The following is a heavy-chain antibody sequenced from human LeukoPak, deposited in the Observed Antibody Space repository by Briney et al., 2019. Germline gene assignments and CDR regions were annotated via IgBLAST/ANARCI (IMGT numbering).Heavy chain of an antibody. J-gene: IGHJ4*02. D-gene: IGHD3-16*01. V-gene: IGHV4-34*01. CDR1: GGSFSGYY. CDR2: INHSGST. CDR3: ASSRWGDYVFDY. Sequence: PSETLSLTCAVYGGSFSGYYWGWIRQPPGKGLEWIGEINHSGSTNYNPSLKSRVTISVDTSKNQFSLKLSSVTAADTAVYYCASSRWGDYVFDYWGQGTLVTVSS.